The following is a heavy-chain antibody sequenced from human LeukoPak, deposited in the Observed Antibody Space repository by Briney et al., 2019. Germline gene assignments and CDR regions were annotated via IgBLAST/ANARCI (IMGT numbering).Heavy chain of an antibody. Sequence: GGSLRLSCAASGFIVRNYYMSWVREPRGKGLECGSVMYTGGGRYYGASVKGRFTISRDNSKNTVFLQMNSLRVEDTALYYCTRGQSYCGADCYRDWGQGTLVTVSS. V-gene: IGHV3-66*01. D-gene: IGHD2-21*02. CDR1: GFIVRNYY. J-gene: IGHJ4*02. CDR3: TRGQSYCGADCYRD. CDR2: MYTGGGR.